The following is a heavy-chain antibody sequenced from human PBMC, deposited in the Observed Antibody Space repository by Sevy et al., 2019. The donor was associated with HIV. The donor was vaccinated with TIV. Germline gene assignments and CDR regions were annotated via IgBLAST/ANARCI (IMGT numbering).Heavy chain of an antibody. Sequence: GESLKISCKGSGYSFTNYWIAWVRQMPGKGQEWMGIIYPGDSDTRYSPSFQGQVTISADKSISTAYLQWSSLKASDTAMYYCARQETITADLDYWGQGTLVTVSS. CDR2: IYPGDSDT. V-gene: IGHV5-51*01. D-gene: IGHD3-16*01. CDR1: GYSFTNYW. J-gene: IGHJ4*02. CDR3: ARQETITADLDY.